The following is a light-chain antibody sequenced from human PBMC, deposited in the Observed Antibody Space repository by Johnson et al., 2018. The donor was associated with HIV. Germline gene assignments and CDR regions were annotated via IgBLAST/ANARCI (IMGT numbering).Light chain of an antibody. J-gene: IGLJ1*01. Sequence: QSVLTQPPSVSAAPGQKVTISCSGSSSNIGNNYVSWYQQLPGTAPKLLIYENNKRPSGIPDRFSGSKSGTSATLGITGLQTGHEADYYCGTWDTSLRAGYVFGTGPKVTVL. CDR3: GTWDTSLRAGYV. CDR2: ENN. V-gene: IGLV1-51*01. CDR1: SSNIGNNY.